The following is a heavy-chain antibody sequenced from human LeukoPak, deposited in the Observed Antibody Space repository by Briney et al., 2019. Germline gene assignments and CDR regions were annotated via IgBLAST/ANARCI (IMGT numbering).Heavy chain of an antibody. CDR2: INPSGGST. D-gene: IGHD6-13*01. CDR3: AREDGGGLWQLVPLDY. CDR1: GYTFTSYY. V-gene: IGHV1-46*01. J-gene: IGHJ4*02. Sequence: ASVRVSCKASGYTFTSYYMHWVRQAPGQGLEWMGIINPSGGSTSYAQKFQGRVTMTRDTSTSTVYMELSSLRAEDTAVYYCAREDGGGLWQLVPLDYWGQGTLVTVSS.